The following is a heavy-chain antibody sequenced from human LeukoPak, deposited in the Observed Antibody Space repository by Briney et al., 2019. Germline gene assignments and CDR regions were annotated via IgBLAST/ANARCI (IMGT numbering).Heavy chain of an antibody. J-gene: IGHJ3*02. CDR1: GFTFRTYG. CDR3: ARGGSYLSAFDI. Sequence: GGSLRLSCAASGFTFRTYGMSWVRQAPGKGLEWVSAITSGGTTYHADSVKGRFTISRDNSKNTLYVQMNSLRAEDTGVYYCARGGSYLSAFDIWGQGTMVTVSS. V-gene: IGHV3-23*01. D-gene: IGHD1-26*01. CDR2: ITSGGTT.